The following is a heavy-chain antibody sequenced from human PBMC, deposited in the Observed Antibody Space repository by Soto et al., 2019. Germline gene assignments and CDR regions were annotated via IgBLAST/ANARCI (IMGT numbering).Heavy chain of an antibody. Sequence: PGGSLRLSCAASGFTFSSYGMHWVRQAPGKGLEWVAVISYDGSNKYYADSVKGRFTISRDNSKNTLYLQMNSLRAEDTAVYYCAKDVYHDSSGAGNYYYGMDVWGQGTTVTVSS. V-gene: IGHV3-30*18. CDR1: GFTFSSYG. CDR2: ISYDGSNK. CDR3: AKDVYHDSSGAGNYYYGMDV. D-gene: IGHD3-22*01. J-gene: IGHJ6*02.